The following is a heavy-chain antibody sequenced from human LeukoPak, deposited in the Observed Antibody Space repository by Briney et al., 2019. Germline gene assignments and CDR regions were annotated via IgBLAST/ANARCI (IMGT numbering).Heavy chain of an antibody. Sequence: PGGSLRLSCAASGFTFSSYGMPWVRQAPGKGLEWVAVIWYDGSNKYYADSVKGRFTISRDNSKNTLYLQMNSLRAEDTAVYYCARDQGSGYYYHYWGQGTLVTVSS. D-gene: IGHD3-22*01. V-gene: IGHV3-33*01. CDR2: IWYDGSNK. CDR1: GFTFSSYG. CDR3: ARDQGSGYYYHY. J-gene: IGHJ4*02.